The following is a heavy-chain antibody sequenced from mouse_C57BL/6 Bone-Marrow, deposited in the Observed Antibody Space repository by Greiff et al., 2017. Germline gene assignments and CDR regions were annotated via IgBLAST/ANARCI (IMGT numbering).Heavy chain of an antibody. Sequence: VQLQQPGAELVRPGSSVKLSCKASGYTFTSYWMDWVKQRPGQGLEWIGNIYPSDSETHYNQKFKDKATLTVDKSSSTAYMQLSSLTSEDSAVYYCARSFITTVVGGFDYWGQGTTLTVSS. CDR2: IYPSDSET. D-gene: IGHD1-1*01. CDR1: GYTFTSYW. J-gene: IGHJ2*01. V-gene: IGHV1-61*01. CDR3: ARSFITTVVGGFDY.